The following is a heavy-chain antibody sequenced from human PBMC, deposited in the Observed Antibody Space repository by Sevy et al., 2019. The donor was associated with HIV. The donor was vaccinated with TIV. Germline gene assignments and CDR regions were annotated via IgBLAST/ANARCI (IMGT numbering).Heavy chain of an antibody. D-gene: IGHD3-22*01. CDR2: IRGSGGST. J-gene: IGHJ6*02. CDR3: RGDYDSSQLASYYYYGMDV. V-gene: IGHV3-23*01. CDR1: GFTFSSYA. Sequence: GGSLRLSCSASGFTFSSYAMDWVRQAPGKGLEWVSTIRGSGGSTYYADSVKGRFTISRDNSKNTLYLQMNSLRAEDTAVYYSRGDYDSSQLASYYYYGMDVWGQGTTVTVSS.